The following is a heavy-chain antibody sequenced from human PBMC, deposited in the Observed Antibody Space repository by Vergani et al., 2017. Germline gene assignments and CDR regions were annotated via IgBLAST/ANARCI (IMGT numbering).Heavy chain of an antibody. CDR1: GFTLSTYT. Sequence: EVQLLESGGSLKQPGGSVSLSCAASGFTLSTYTMAYVRQAPGKGLEWVATISSGGGDRFYADSVKGRFTISRDNSKNTLFLQMNSLKDEDTAVYYCTTAWGLYYLHGEYFQDWGRGTLVSVSS. CDR2: ISSGGGDR. CDR3: TTAWGLYYLHGEYFQD. J-gene: IGHJ1*01. V-gene: IGHV3-23*01. D-gene: IGHD3-10*01.